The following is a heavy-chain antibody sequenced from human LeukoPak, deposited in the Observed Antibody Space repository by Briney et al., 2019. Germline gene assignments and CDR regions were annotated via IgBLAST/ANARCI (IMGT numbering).Heavy chain of an antibody. Sequence: PGKSLTLSCAVSGFSFSSYSMNWVRQPPGKGLEWVSYISGSSRKIYYAESVKGRPTASRHNAKSSPSQQMNSRIADDPVVYYCARVIIAVAGLYCYYGIDVWGQGTTVTVSS. D-gene: IGHD6-19*01. J-gene: IGHJ6*02. CDR2: ISGSSRKI. V-gene: IGHV3-48*01. CDR1: GFSFSSYS. CDR3: ARVIIAVAGLYCYYGIDV.